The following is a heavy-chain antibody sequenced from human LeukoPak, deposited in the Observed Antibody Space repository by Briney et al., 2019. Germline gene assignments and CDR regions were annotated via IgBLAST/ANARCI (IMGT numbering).Heavy chain of an antibody. J-gene: IGHJ4*02. CDR2: ISSSSSYI. D-gene: IGHD3-10*01. Sequence: PGGSLRLSCAASGFTFSSYIMNWVRQAPGKGLEWVSSISSSSSYIYYADSVKGRFTISRDNAKNSLYLQMNSLRAEDTAVYYCARDLGEWFGELLSPHFDYWGQGTLVTVSS. V-gene: IGHV3-21*01. CDR3: ARDLGEWFGELLSPHFDY. CDR1: GFTFSSYI.